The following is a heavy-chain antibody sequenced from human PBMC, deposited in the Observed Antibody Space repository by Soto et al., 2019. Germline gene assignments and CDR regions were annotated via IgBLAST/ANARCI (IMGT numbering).Heavy chain of an antibody. CDR2: IYYSGST. J-gene: IGHJ4*02. CDR1: GGSISSGGYY. D-gene: IGHD2-2*01. Sequence: SETLSLTCTVSGGSISSGGYYWSWIRQHPGKGLEWIGYIYYSGSTYYNPSLKSRVTISVDTSKNQFSLKLSSVTAADTAVYYCARSSTSANYFDYWGQGSLVTVSS. CDR3: ARSSTSANYFDY. V-gene: IGHV4-31*03.